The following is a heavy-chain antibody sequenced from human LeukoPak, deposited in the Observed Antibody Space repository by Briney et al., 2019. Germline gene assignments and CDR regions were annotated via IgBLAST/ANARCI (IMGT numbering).Heavy chain of an antibody. CDR2: ISGSGGNT. Sequence: GGSLRLSCAASGFTFSGYAMAWVRQAPGKGLEWVSSISGSGGNTYYADSVKGRFTISRDNSKNTLYLQMNSLRAVDTAVYYCARGSRGNYDYWGQGTLVTVSS. CDR3: ARGSRGNYDY. CDR1: GFTFSGYA. J-gene: IGHJ4*02. V-gene: IGHV3-23*01. D-gene: IGHD1-7*01.